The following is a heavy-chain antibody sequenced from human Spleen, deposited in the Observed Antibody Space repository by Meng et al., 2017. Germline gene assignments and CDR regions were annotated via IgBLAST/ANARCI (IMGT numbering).Heavy chain of an antibody. CDR3: ARDGGWRDDYFDY. Sequence: GESLKISCAASGFTFSSYAMHWVRQAPGKGLEWVAVISYDGSYKYYADSVRGRFTISRDNSKNTLYLQMNSLRAEDTAVYYCARDGGWRDDYFDYWGQGTLVTVSS. D-gene: IGHD6-19*01. V-gene: IGHV3-30*01. CDR2: ISYDGSYK. CDR1: GFTFSSYA. J-gene: IGHJ4*02.